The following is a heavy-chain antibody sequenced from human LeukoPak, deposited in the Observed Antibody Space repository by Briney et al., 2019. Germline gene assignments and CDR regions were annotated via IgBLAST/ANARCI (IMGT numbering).Heavy chain of an antibody. Sequence: PGGSLRLSCAASGFTFSSLWMSWVRQAPGQGLEWVANMNRDGSETYYVDSVKGRFTISRDNAKNSLYLQMDRLRAEDTAVYYCAGTHYYAFDIWGQGTMVTVSS. V-gene: IGHV3-7*05. J-gene: IGHJ3*02. CDR1: GFTFSSLW. CDR3: AGTHYYAFDI. CDR2: MNRDGSET. D-gene: IGHD3-10*01.